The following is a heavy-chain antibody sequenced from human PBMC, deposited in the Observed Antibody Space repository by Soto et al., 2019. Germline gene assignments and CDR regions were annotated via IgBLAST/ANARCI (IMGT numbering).Heavy chain of an antibody. J-gene: IGHJ3*02. CDR2: MNNDGSYT. CDR1: GFTFSSYW. V-gene: IGHV3-74*01. Sequence: EVQLVESGGGLVQPGGSLRLSCAASGFTFSSYWMYWVRQAPGKGLEWVSHMNNDGSYTIYAESVKGRFTFSRDNAKNTLYHQMNSLRAEDTTVYYCVRGGYMHACDIWGQGTMVTVSS. D-gene: IGHD6-13*01. CDR3: VRGGYMHACDI.